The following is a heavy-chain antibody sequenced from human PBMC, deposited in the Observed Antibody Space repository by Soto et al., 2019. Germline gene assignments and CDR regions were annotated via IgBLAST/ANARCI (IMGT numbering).Heavy chain of an antibody. CDR2: IGTAGDA. Sequence: LRLSCEASGFTFSGFDMHWVRQPTGKGLEWVSSIGTAGDAYYAVSVKGRFTISRDNAKNSLSLQMNSLRAGDMAVYFCAKSQEIGTHFFDSWGQGTQVTVSS. J-gene: IGHJ4*02. CDR1: GFTFSGFD. CDR3: AKSQEIGTHFFDS. V-gene: IGHV3-13*01. D-gene: IGHD6-13*01.